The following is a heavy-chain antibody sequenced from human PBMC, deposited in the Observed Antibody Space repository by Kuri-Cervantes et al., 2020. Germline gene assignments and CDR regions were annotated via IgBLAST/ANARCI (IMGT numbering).Heavy chain of an antibody. D-gene: IGHD2-2*01. V-gene: IGHV3-21*01. J-gene: IGHJ3*02. CDR3: ASPIYCSSTSCYLGRSHDAFDI. CDR2: IRSSSSYI. CDR1: GTTFSSDS. Sequence: SLKTSCASSGTTFSSDSMNWLRQAPGKGLEWVSLIRSSSSYIYYADSVKGRFTISRDNAKNSLYQQMNSLRAEDTAVYYCASPIYCSSTSCYLGRSHDAFDIWGQGTMVTVSS.